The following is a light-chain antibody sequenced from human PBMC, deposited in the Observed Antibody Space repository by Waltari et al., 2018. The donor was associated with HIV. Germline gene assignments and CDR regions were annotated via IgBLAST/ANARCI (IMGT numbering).Light chain of an antibody. V-gene: IGKV4-1*01. J-gene: IGKJ1*01. CDR1: QSILSNSNKKNY. CDR3: QQYYRTPPA. Sequence: DVVMTQSPDALVGSLGERVTINCKSSQSILSNSNKKNYLAWYQQRPGQPPKLLVYWASTRESGFPARFSGSGSGTDFTLTITNLQAEDAAIYYCQQYYRTPPAFGQGTKVEI. CDR2: WAS.